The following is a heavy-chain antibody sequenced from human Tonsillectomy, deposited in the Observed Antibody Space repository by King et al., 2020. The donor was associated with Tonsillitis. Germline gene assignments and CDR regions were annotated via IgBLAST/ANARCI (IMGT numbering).Heavy chain of an antibody. J-gene: IGHJ3*02. V-gene: IGHV3-21*01. D-gene: IGHD3-9*01. Sequence: VQLVESGGGLVKPGGSLRLSCAASGFTFSRYSMNWVRQAPGKGLEWVSSISSSSSYIYYADSVKGRFTISRDNAKNSLYLQMNSLRAEDTAVYYCATATGDYYDILTGYYTGAFDIWGQGTMGTVSS. CDR1: GFTFSRYS. CDR3: ATATGDYYDILTGYYTGAFDI. CDR2: ISSSSSYI.